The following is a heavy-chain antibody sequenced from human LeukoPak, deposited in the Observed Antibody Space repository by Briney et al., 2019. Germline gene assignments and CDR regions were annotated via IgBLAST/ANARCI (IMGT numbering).Heavy chain of an antibody. CDR1: GFSFSDYI. V-gene: IGHV3-23*05. Sequence: PGGSLRLSCVASGFSFSDYIMNSVRQAPGKGLEWVSTVSGSGITTSYAASVKGRFTISRDNSKNTLFLQMNSLRAEDTAVYYCAKSVAIGFDIWGQGTMVTVSS. J-gene: IGHJ3*02. CDR2: VSGSGITT. CDR3: AKSVAIGFDI. D-gene: IGHD5-12*01.